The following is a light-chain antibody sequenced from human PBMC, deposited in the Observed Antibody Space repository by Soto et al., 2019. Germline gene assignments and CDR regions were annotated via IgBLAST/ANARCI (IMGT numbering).Light chain of an antibody. CDR2: YKSDSDN. CDR3: IIGHAGAWV. CDR1: SGINVDTYR. J-gene: IGLJ3*02. Sequence: QTVVTQPASLSASPGASASLTCTMRSGINVDTYRIYWYQQKPGSPPQYLLRYKSDSDNQQGSGVPSRFSGSKDTSANAGILLVSGLEAEDRGDYYCIIGHAGAWVFGGGTK. V-gene: IGLV5-45*01.